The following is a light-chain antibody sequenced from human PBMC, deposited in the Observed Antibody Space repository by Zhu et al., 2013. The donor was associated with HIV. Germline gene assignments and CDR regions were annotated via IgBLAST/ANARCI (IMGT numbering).Light chain of an antibody. CDR3: QQYYTTPLT. J-gene: IGKJ4*01. Sequence: DIVMTQSPDSLAVSLGERATINCKSSQSVLYTSDNKNYLAWYQQKPGQAPKVLIYWASARESGVPDRFSGRGSGTDFTLTISSLQPEDVALYYCQQYYTTPLTFGGGTKVEIK. CDR1: QSVLYTSDNKNY. CDR2: WAS. V-gene: IGKV4-1*01.